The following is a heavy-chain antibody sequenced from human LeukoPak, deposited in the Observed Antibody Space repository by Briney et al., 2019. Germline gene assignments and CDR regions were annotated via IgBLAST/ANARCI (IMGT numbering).Heavy chain of an antibody. CDR3: ATLNIVVVVAATKRTFDY. Sequence: ASVKVSCKVSGYTLTELSMHWVRQAPGKGLEWIGGFDPEDGETIYAQKFQGRVTMTEDTSTDTAYMELSSLRSEDTAVYYCATLNIVVVVAATKRTFDYWGQGTLVTVSS. V-gene: IGHV1-24*01. D-gene: IGHD2-15*01. CDR2: FDPEDGET. CDR1: GYTLTELS. J-gene: IGHJ4*02.